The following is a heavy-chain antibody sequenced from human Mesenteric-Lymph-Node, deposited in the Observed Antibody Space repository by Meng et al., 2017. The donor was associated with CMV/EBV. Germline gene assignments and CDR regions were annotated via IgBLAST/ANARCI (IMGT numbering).Heavy chain of an antibody. J-gene: IGHJ4*02. Sequence: ASVKVSCKPSGYTFTAYYMFWVRQAPGEGLEWMGWINPHSGDTNCAQKFQGRVTMTRDTSVSTAYMEVSRLRSDDTAVYYCARGYCNSISCYYYFDYWGQGTLVTVSS. D-gene: IGHD2-2*01. CDR3: ARGYCNSISCYYYFDY. CDR2: INPHSGDT. V-gene: IGHV1-2*02. CDR1: GYTFTAYY.